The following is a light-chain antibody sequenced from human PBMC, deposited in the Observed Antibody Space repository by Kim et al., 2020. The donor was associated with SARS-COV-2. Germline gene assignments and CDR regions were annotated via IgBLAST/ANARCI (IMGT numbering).Light chain of an antibody. CDR3: QQYDNWPLT. V-gene: IGKV3-15*01. J-gene: IGKJ4*01. CDR1: HSISDN. CDR2: GAF. Sequence: VSPGERATLSCRASHSISDNLAWYQQKPGQAPRLLIYGAFTRATGIPARFSGSESGTEFTLTISSLQSEDFAIYYCQQYDNWPLTFGGGTKVDIK.